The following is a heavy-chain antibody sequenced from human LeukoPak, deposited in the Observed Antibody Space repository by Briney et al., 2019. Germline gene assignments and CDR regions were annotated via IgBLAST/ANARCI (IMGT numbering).Heavy chain of an antibody. V-gene: IGHV4-61*02. CDR2: IYASGST. CDR3: ARPPGIAAAWFDP. D-gene: IGHD6-13*01. J-gene: IGHJ5*02. Sequence: SETLSLTCTVSGDSISSGIHYWSWIRQPAGKGLEWIGRIYASGSTNYNPSLQSRVTISVDTSKDQFSLKLTSVTAADTAVYYCARPPGIAAAWFDPWGQGTLVTVSS. CDR1: GDSISSGIHY.